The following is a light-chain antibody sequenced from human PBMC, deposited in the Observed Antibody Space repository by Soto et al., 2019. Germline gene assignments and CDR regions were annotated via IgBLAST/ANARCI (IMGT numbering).Light chain of an antibody. CDR1: QSVSSY. V-gene: IGKV3-11*01. Sequence: EIVLTQSPATLSLSPGDRATISCRASQSVSSYLAWYQQKPGKAPRLLIYDASTRHTGISARFSGSGSGTDFTLTISSLEPEDVAAYYCQQRSNWPPYTFGPGTKLEIK. CDR2: DAS. CDR3: QQRSNWPPYT. J-gene: IGKJ2*01.